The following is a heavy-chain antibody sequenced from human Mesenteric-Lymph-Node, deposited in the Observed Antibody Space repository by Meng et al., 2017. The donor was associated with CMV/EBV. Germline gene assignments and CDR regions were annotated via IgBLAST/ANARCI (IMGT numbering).Heavy chain of an antibody. CDR2: INPSGGTT. J-gene: IGHJ6*02. Sequence: ASVKVSCKASGGTFSSYAISWVRQAPGQGLEWMGMINPSGGTTTYAQKFQGRVTMTRDTSTSTVYMELSSLRSEDTAVYYCARGRYCTSADCQGYYYYYFMDVWGQGTTVTVSS. CDR1: GGTFSSYA. CDR3: ARGRYCTSADCQGYYYYYFMDV. D-gene: IGHD2-8*02. V-gene: IGHV1-46*01.